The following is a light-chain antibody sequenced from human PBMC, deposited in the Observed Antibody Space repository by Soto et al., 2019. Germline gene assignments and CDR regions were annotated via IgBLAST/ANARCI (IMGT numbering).Light chain of an antibody. CDR2: AAS. CDR1: QSSSNY. CDR3: QQSYSSPPT. V-gene: IGKV1-39*01. Sequence: DIQMTQSPSSLSASVGDRVTITCRASQSSSNYCNWYQHKPGKAPNLLIYAASTLQSGVPSRVSGSRSGSDFTLTITHLQPEDFASYYCQQSYSSPPTFGQGTKLEIK. J-gene: IGKJ2*01.